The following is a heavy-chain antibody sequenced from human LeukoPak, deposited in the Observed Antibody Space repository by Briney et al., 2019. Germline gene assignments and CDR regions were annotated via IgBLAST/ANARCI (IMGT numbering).Heavy chain of an antibody. CDR1: GFSFSRYA. Sequence: PGGSLRLSCAASGFSFSRYAMSWVRQAPGKGLEWVSGISSSGDNTKYADSVKGRFTISRDNSKNTLYLQMNSLRAEDTAVYYCAKDPGIAAPFDYWGQGTLVTVSS. V-gene: IGHV3-23*01. D-gene: IGHD6-13*01. CDR2: ISSSGDNT. CDR3: AKDPGIAAPFDY. J-gene: IGHJ4*02.